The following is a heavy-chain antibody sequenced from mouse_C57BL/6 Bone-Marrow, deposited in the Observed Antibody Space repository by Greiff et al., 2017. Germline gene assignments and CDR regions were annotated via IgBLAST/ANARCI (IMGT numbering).Heavy chain of an antibody. V-gene: IGHV3-6*01. CDR2: ISYDGSN. J-gene: IGHJ1*03. CDR3: ARDEITTVVATDWYFDV. D-gene: IGHD1-1*01. CDR1: GYSITSGYY. Sequence: EVQLQESGPGLVKPSQSLSLTCSVTGYSITSGYYWNWIRQFPGNKLEWMGYISYDGSNNYNPSLKNRISITRDTSKNQFFLKLNSVTTEDTATYYCARDEITTVVATDWYFDVWGTGTTVTVSS.